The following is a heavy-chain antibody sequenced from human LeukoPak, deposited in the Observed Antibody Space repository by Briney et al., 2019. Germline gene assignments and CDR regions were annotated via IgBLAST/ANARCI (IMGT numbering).Heavy chain of an antibody. Sequence: GESLRISCKGSGYSFNSYWIGWVRQMPGKGLEWMGIIYLGDSDTRYSPSFQGQVTISADRSISTAYLQWSSLKASDTAMYYCARHPSYTSGWPLDYWGQGTLVTVSS. CDR1: GYSFNSYW. CDR3: ARHPSYTSGWPLDY. J-gene: IGHJ4*02. CDR2: IYLGDSDT. D-gene: IGHD6-19*01. V-gene: IGHV5-51*01.